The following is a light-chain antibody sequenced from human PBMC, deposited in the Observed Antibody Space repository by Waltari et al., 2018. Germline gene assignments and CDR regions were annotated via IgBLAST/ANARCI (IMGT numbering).Light chain of an antibody. Sequence: QTVVTQEPSFSVSPGGTVTLTCALNSGSVYTSYYPSWYQKTPGQAPRTLISSTSTRSSGVPDRFSGSILGNRAALTIAGAQADDESDYYCVLYMGSGISLFGGGTKLTVL. CDR2: STS. CDR1: SGSVYTSYY. V-gene: IGLV8-61*01. CDR3: VLYMGSGISL. J-gene: IGLJ3*02.